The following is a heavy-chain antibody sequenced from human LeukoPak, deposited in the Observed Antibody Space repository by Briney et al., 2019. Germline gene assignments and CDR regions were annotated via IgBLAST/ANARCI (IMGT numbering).Heavy chain of an antibody. D-gene: IGHD2-15*01. CDR1: GDSINGDY. Sequence: PSETLSLTCSVSGDSINGDYWSWMRQPPGKGLEWIGYIYYGGSTNYNTSLKSRVSMSVDTSKNQFSLNLSSVTAADTAVYHCARLLAGCPGGRCRAHFDYWGQGTLVTVSS. CDR2: IYYGGST. J-gene: IGHJ4*02. V-gene: IGHV4-59*01. CDR3: ARLLAGCPGGRCRAHFDY.